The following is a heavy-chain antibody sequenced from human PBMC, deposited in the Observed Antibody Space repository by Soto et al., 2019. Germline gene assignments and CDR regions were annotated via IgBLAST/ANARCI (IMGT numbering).Heavy chain of an antibody. CDR3: ARTFLEWYQHDAFDI. Sequence: SVKVSCKASGGTFSSYAISWVRQAPGQGLEWMGGIIPIFGTANYAQKFQGRVTITADKSTSTAYMELSSLRSEDTAVYYCARTFLEWYQHDAFDIWGQGTMVTVSS. V-gene: IGHV1-69*06. CDR1: GGTFSSYA. D-gene: IGHD3-3*01. J-gene: IGHJ3*02. CDR2: IIPIFGTA.